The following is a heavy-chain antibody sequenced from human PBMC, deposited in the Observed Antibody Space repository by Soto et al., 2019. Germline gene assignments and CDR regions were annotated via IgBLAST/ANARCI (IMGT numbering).Heavy chain of an antibody. Sequence: ASVKVSCKASGYTFTGYYIHWVRQAPGQGLEWMGWIKPNSGGTSSAQGFQGRVTMTRDTSMSTAYTELSGLRSDDTAVYYCARDYDFGTGYYLSGMDVWGQGTTVTVSS. D-gene: IGHD3-3*01. V-gene: IGHV1-2*02. CDR1: GYTFTGYY. J-gene: IGHJ6*02. CDR2: IKPNSGGT. CDR3: ARDYDFGTGYYLSGMDV.